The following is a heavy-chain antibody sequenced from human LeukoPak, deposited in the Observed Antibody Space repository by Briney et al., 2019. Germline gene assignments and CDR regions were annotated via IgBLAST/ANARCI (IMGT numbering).Heavy chain of an antibody. V-gene: IGHV3-23*01. D-gene: IGHD3-22*01. CDR2: ISGSGGST. CDR3: AKESRVVVAPYDY. J-gene: IGHJ4*02. CDR1: GFTFDDYA. Sequence: GGSLRLSCAASGFTFDDYAMHWVRQAPGKGLEWVSAISGSGGSTYYADSVKGRFTISRDNSKNTLYLQMNSLRAEDTAVYYCAKESRVVVAPYDYWGQGTLVTVSS.